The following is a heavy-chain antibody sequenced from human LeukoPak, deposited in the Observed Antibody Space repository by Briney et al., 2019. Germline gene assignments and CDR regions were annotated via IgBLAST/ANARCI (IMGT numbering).Heavy chain of an antibody. D-gene: IGHD2/OR15-2a*01. Sequence: GGSLRLSCAASGFTFISFRMHWVRQTPGKGLLWVSRINSDGSITSYADSVKGRFTISRDNAKNTLYLQMNSLRAEDTAVYYCVRGDNIGDYWGQGTLVTVSS. CDR2: INSDGSIT. CDR1: GFTFISFR. V-gene: IGHV3-74*01. J-gene: IGHJ4*02. CDR3: VRGDNIGDY.